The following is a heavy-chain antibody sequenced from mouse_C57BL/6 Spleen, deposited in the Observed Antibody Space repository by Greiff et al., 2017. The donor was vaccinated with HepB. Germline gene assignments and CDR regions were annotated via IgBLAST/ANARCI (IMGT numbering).Heavy chain of an antibody. J-gene: IGHJ3*01. Sequence: VKLMESGAELARPGASVKLSCKASGYTFTSYGISWVKQRTGQGLEWIGEIYPRSGNTYYNEKFKGKATLTADKSSSTAYMELRSLTSEDSAVYFCARQKTIAYWGQGTLVTVSA. CDR2: IYPRSGNT. V-gene: IGHV1-81*01. CDR1: GYTFTSYG. CDR3: ARQKTIAY.